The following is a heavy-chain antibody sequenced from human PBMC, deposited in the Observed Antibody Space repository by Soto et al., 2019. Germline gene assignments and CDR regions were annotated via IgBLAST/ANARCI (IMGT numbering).Heavy chain of an antibody. CDR3: ARPPYPGCINAVCYPLDY. Sequence: QVQLVQSGAEVKKPGASVKISCKASGTTLPGSYMHWVQQAPGQGLGWLGIINPSGGSTNYAQKLQGRVAMTRDTSTSTVYMELNSLRSEDTAVYYCARPPYPGCINAVCYPLDYWGQGTLVTVSS. V-gene: IGHV1-46*01. J-gene: IGHJ4*02. CDR2: INPSGGST. CDR1: GTTLPGSY. D-gene: IGHD2-8*01.